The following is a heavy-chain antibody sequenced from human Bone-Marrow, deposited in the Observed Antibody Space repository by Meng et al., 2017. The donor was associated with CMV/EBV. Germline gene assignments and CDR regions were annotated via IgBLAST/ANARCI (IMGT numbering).Heavy chain of an antibody. CDR3: ARTYDYVWGSYRYNGGHGFDI. Sequence: GESLKISCAASRFTFSDYYMSWIRQAPGKGLEWVSYISSSGSTIYYADSVKGRFTISRDNAKNSLYLQMNSLRAEDTAVYYCARTYDYVWGSYRYNGGHGFDIWGQGTMVTVSS. D-gene: IGHD3-16*02. J-gene: IGHJ3*02. CDR2: ISSSGSTI. V-gene: IGHV3-11*01. CDR1: RFTFSDYY.